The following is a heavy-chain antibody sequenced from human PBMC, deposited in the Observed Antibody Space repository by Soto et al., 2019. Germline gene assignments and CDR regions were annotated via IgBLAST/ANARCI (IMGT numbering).Heavy chain of an antibody. V-gene: IGHV3-7*01. Sequence: GGSLRLSCAASGFTFSSYWMSWVRQAPGKGLEWVANIKQEGSEKYYVDSVKGRFTISRDNAKNSLYLQMNSLRAEDTAVYYCAREAPYSSSWYYGMDVWGQGTTVTVSS. CDR1: GFTFSSYW. D-gene: IGHD6-13*01. CDR2: IKQEGSEK. CDR3: AREAPYSSSWYYGMDV. J-gene: IGHJ6*02.